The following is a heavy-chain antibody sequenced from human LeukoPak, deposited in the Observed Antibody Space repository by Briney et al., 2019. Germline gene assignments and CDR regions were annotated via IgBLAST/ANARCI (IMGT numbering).Heavy chain of an antibody. J-gene: IGHJ5*02. D-gene: IGHD5-18*01. V-gene: IGHV3-23*01. CDR3: AKDGSRGVYSYGHPSNWFDP. CDR1: GFTFSSYA. Sequence: GGSLRLSCAASGFTFSSYAMSWVRQAPGKGLEWVSAISGSGGSTYYADSVKGRFTISRDNSKNTLYLQMNSLRAEDTAVYYCAKDGSRGVYSYGHPSNWFDPWGQGTLVTVSS. CDR2: ISGSGGST.